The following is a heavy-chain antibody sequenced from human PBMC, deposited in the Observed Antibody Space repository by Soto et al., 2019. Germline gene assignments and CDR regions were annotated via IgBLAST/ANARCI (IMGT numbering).Heavy chain of an antibody. Sequence: GGSLRLSCAASGFTFSSYSMNWVRQAPGKGLEWVSSISGTSSYIYYADSVKGRFTISRDNARNSLDLQMNSLRAEDTAVYYCARDSVDTDMAYNIYYYGMDVWGQGTTVTVSS. CDR2: ISGTSSYI. J-gene: IGHJ6*02. V-gene: IGHV3-21*01. CDR1: GFTFSSYS. CDR3: ARDSVDTDMAYNIYYYGMDV. D-gene: IGHD5-18*01.